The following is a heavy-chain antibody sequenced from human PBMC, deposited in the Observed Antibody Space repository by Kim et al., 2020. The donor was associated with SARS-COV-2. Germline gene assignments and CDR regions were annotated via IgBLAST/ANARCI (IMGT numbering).Heavy chain of an antibody. Sequence: GGSLRLSCAASGFTVSSNYMSWVRQAPGKGLEWVSVIYSGGSTYYADSVKGRFTISRDNSKNTLYLQMNSLRAEDTAVYYCARDSPPYCSSTSCYRYYYMDVWGKGTTGTVAS. D-gene: IGHD2-2*01. CDR3: ARDSPPYCSSTSCYRYYYMDV. CDR2: IYSGGST. V-gene: IGHV3-66*01. CDR1: GFTVSSNY. J-gene: IGHJ6*03.